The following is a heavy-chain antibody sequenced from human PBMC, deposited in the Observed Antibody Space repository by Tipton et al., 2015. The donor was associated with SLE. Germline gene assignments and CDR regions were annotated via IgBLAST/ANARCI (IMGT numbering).Heavy chain of an antibody. Sequence: TLSLTCTVSGGSISSSSYYWGWIRQPPGKGLVWIGSIYYSGSTSYNPSLKSRVTISVDTSKNQFSLKLSSVTAADTAVYYCARDWVGSGYYDYWGQGTLVTVSS. CDR1: GGSISSSSYY. D-gene: IGHD3-10*01. CDR2: IYYSGST. J-gene: IGHJ4*02. V-gene: IGHV4-39*07. CDR3: ARDWVGSGYYDY.